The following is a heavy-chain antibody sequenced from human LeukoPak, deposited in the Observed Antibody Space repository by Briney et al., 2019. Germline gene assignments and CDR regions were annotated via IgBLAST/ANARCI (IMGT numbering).Heavy chain of an antibody. J-gene: IGHJ6*03. CDR3: ARDWEGYCSSTSCYYMDV. CDR1: GYTFTSYG. D-gene: IGHD2-2*01. Sequence: SVKVSCKASGYTFTSYGISWVRQAPGQGLEWMGGIIPIFGTANYAQKFQGRVTITADESTSTAYMELSSLRSEDTAVYYCARDWEGYCSSTSCYYMDVWGKGTTVTVSS. V-gene: IGHV1-69*13. CDR2: IIPIFGTA.